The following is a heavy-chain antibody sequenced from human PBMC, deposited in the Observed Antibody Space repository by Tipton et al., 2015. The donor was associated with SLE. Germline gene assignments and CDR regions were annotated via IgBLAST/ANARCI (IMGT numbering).Heavy chain of an antibody. CDR1: GFTFSSYG. D-gene: IGHD3-10*01. Sequence: SLRLSCAASGFTFSSYGMHWVRQAPGKGLEWVAVIWYDGSDTYYIDSVKGRFTISRDNSKNTLYLQMNSLRAEDTAVYYCARGGGSYGSGSYYPMDVWGQGTTVTVSS. V-gene: IGHV3-33*08. CDR2: IWYDGSDT. CDR3: ARGGGSYGSGSYYPMDV. J-gene: IGHJ6*02.